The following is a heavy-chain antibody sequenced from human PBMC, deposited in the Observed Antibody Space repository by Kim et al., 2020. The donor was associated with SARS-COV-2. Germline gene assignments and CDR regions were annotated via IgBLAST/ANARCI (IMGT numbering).Heavy chain of an antibody. V-gene: IGHV3-74*01. D-gene: IGHD6-19*01. Sequence: YAESVKGRFTISRDNAKNTLYLQMNSLRAEDTAVYYCSRRAYSSGWWYFDYWGQGTPVTVSS. CDR3: SRRAYSSGWWYFDY. J-gene: IGHJ4*02.